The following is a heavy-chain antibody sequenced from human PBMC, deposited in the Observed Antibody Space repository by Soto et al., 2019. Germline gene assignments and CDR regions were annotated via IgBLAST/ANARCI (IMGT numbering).Heavy chain of an antibody. CDR2: IYYSGST. V-gene: IGHV4-59*01. CDR1: GGSITSNY. Sequence: TLSLTCTVSGGSITSNYWSWIRQPPGKGLEWIGYIYYSGSTNSNPSLKSRVTISVDTSXXXFXXXXXSVTAGXTAXYYCARDLRDGYNSVRWFDPWGQGTLVAVSS. J-gene: IGHJ5*02. D-gene: IGHD2-21*01. CDR3: ARDLRDGYNSVRWFDP.